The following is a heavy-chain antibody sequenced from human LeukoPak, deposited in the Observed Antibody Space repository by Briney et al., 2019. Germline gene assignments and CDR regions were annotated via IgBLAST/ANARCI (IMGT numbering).Heavy chain of an antibody. Sequence: GGSLRLSCATSGFTFSTYSMNWVRQAPGKGLEWVSSISSNSRYIYYADSVKGRFTISRDNSKNTLYLQMNSLRAEDTAVYYCAKWARYCTNGVCYYFDYWGQGTLVTVSS. J-gene: IGHJ4*02. CDR1: GFTFSTYS. D-gene: IGHD2-8*01. V-gene: IGHV3-21*04. CDR2: ISSNSRYI. CDR3: AKWARYCTNGVCYYFDY.